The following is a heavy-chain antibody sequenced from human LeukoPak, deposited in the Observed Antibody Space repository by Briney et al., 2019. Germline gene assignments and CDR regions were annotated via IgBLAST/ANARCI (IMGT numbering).Heavy chain of an antibody. V-gene: IGHV4-34*01. CDR3: ARSFWSVAMSENIVVVVAASEYYFDY. CDR2: INHSGST. CDR1: GGSFSGYY. D-gene: IGHD2-15*01. J-gene: IGHJ4*02. Sequence: SETLSLTCAVYGGSFSGYYWSWIRQPPGKGLEWIGEINHSGSTNYNPSLKSRVTISVDTSKNQFSLKLSSVTAADTAVYYCARSFWSVAMSENIVVVVAASEYYFDYWGQGTLVTVSS.